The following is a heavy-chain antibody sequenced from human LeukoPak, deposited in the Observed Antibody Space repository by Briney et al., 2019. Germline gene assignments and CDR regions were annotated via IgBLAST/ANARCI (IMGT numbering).Heavy chain of an antibody. CDR3: ARSIGAAYFDN. J-gene: IGHJ4*02. V-gene: IGHV3-21*01. CDR1: GFPLKYYT. Sequence: GGSLRLSCAASGFPLKYYTMTWVRQAPGKGLEWVSSISSSGSYIFLADSLKGRFSISRDNAKNSLYLEMNSLRAEDTAVYYCARSIGAAYFDNWGQGTLVTVSS. CDR2: ISSSGSYI. D-gene: IGHD6-13*01.